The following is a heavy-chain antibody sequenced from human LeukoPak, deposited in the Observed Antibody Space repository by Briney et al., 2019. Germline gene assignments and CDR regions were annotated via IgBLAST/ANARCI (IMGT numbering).Heavy chain of an antibody. Sequence: SGGFLRVSWAASGFTFSSYGVNWVGQAPGEGLGGVSSVSSCSTYIYYADSVKGRFTISRDDAKNSLYLQMNSLRADDTGVYYFARDYDVDTPMEVDYWGQGTLVTVSP. CDR1: GFTFSSYG. V-gene: IGHV3-21*01. J-gene: IGHJ4*02. CDR2: VSSCSTYI. D-gene: IGHD5-18*01. CDR3: ARDYDVDTPMEVDY.